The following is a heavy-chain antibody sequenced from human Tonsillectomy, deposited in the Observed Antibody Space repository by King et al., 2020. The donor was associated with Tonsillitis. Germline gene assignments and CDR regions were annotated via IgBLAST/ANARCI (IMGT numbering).Heavy chain of an antibody. J-gene: IGHJ4*01. V-gene: IGHV3-7*03. D-gene: IGHD4-11*01. CDR1: GFTFSSCW. CDR3: ARDGGSYTNYAFY. CDR2: INQDGSAK. Sequence: VQLVESGGNLVQPGGSLRLSCAASGFTFSSCWMSWVRQAPGKGLEWVSHINQDGSAKFYLDSVKGRFTISRDNAKNSLYLQMNSLRAEDTAVYYCARDGGSYTNYAFYWGHGALVTVSS.